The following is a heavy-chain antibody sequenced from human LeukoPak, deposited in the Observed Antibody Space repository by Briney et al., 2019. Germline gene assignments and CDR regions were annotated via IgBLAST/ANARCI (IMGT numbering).Heavy chain of an antibody. CDR3: ARNPPPHIVGTTY. D-gene: IGHD1-26*01. CDR1: GFTFSSYN. CDR2: ISSSSSYI. J-gene: IGHJ4*02. Sequence: PGGSLRLSCAASGFTFSSYNMNWVRQAPGKGLEWVSSISSSSSYIYYADSVKGRFTISRDNAKNSLYLQMNSLRAEDTAVYYCARNPPPHIVGTTYWGQGTLVTVSS. V-gene: IGHV3-21*01.